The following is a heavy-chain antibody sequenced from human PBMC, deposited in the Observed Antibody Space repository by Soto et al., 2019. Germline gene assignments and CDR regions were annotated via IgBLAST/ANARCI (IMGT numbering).Heavy chain of an antibody. V-gene: IGHV1-18*01. CDR3: ARDSRYYDFWSGYYTGGYYYYGMDV. D-gene: IGHD3-3*01. CDR1: GYTFTSYG. CDR2: ISAYNGNT. J-gene: IGHJ6*02. Sequence: ASVKVSCKASGYTFTSYGISWVRQAPGQGLEWMGWISAYNGNTNYAQKLQGRVTMTTDTSTSTAYMELRSLRSDDTAVYYCARDSRYYDFWSGYYTGGYYYYGMDVWGQGTTVTVSS.